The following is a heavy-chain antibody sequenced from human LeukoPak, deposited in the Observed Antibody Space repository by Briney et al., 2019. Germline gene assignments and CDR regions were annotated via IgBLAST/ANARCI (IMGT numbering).Heavy chain of an antibody. Sequence: ASVKVSCMASGYTFTSYDINWVRLATGQGLERMGWMNPNSGNTGYTQKFQGRVTMTRNTSINTAYMELSSLRSEDTAVYYCVRGRGNGRPENYFDYWGQGTLVTVSS. CDR2: MNPNSGNT. V-gene: IGHV1-8*01. CDR3: VRGRGNGRPENYFDY. J-gene: IGHJ4*02. CDR1: GYTFTSYD. D-gene: IGHD3-10*01.